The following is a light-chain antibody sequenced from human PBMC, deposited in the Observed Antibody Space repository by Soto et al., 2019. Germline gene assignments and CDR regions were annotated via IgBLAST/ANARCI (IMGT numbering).Light chain of an antibody. Sequence: ENVLTQSPGTLSLSPGERATLSGRASQSVSSSYLAWYQQKPGQAPRLLIYGASSRATGIPDRFSGSGSGTDFTLTISRLEPEDFAVYYCQQYGSSPALTFGGGTKVDIK. J-gene: IGKJ4*01. CDR2: GAS. CDR3: QQYGSSPALT. CDR1: QSVSSSY. V-gene: IGKV3-20*01.